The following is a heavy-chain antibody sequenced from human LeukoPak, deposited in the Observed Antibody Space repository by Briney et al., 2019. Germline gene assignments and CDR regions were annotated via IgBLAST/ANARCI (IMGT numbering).Heavy chain of an antibody. J-gene: IGHJ4*02. CDR3: ARDVSSSCFDS. D-gene: IGHD6-13*01. V-gene: IGHV3-11*04. CDR2: ISSSTTTI. CDR1: GFTFSDYY. Sequence: PGGSLRLSCAASGFTFSDYYMSWIRQAPGKGLEWISYISSSTTTISYADSVKGRFTISRDNAKNSLYLQMNSLRAEDTAVYYCARDVSSSCFDSWGQGTLVTVSS.